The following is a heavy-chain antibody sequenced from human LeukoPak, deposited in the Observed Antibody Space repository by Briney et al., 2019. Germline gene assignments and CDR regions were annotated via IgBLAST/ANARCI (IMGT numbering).Heavy chain of an antibody. V-gene: IGHV1-18*01. CDR1: GYTFTSYG. Sequence: GASVKVSCKASGYTFTSYGICWVRQAPGQGLEWMGWISAYNGNTNYAQNFHGRVTMTTDTSTSTAYMELRSLRSDDTAVYYCARSLDAGNPPESGYWGQGTLVTVSS. J-gene: IGHJ4*02. CDR3: ARSLDAGNPPESGY. CDR2: ISAYNGNT. D-gene: IGHD4-23*01.